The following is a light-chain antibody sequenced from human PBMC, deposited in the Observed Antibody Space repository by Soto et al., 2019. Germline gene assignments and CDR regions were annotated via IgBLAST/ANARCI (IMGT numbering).Light chain of an antibody. CDR3: AAWDDSLSGPV. CDR1: SSNFGSNY. V-gene: IGLV1-47*01. Sequence: QPVLTQPPSASGTPGQRVTISCSGSSSNFGSNYVYWYQQVPGTAPKLLIYRNNQRPSGVPDRFSGSKSGTSASLAISGLRSEDEADYYCAAWDDSLSGPVFGGGTKLTVL. J-gene: IGLJ2*01. CDR2: RNN.